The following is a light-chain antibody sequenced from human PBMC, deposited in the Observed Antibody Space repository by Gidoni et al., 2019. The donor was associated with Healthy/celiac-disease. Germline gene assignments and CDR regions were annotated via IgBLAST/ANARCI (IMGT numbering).Light chain of an antibody. CDR1: QSVSSY. Sequence: EFVLPQSPATLSFSPGERATLSCRASQSVSSYLAWYQQKPGQAPRLLIYDASNRATGIPARFSGSGSGTDFTLTISSLEPEDFAVYYCQQRSNWPLTFGGGTKVEIK. J-gene: IGKJ4*01. V-gene: IGKV3-11*01. CDR2: DAS. CDR3: QQRSNWPLT.